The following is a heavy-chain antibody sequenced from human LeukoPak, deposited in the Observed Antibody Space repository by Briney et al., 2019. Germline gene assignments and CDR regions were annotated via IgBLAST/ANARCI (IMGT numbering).Heavy chain of an antibody. V-gene: IGHV1-18*01. CDR2: IIAYNGNT. Sequence: ASVKVSCKASGYTFIGYGISWVRQAPGQGLEWMGWIIAYNGNTNYAQKLQGRVTMTTDTSTSTAYMELRSLRSDDTAVYYFARIPITIFGVVTFEADYWGQGTLVTVSS. D-gene: IGHD3-3*01. CDR1: GYTFIGYG. CDR3: ARIPITIFGVVTFEADY. J-gene: IGHJ4*02.